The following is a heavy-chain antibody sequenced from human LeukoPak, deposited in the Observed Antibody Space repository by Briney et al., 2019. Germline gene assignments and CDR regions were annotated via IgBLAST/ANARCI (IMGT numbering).Heavy chain of an antibody. J-gene: IGHJ3*02. Sequence: SVKVSCKASGGTFSSYAISWVRQAPGQGLEWMGRIIPIFGTANYAQKFQGRVTITTDESTSTAYMELSSLRSEDTAVYYCVRALVRTYYYDSSSAFDIWGQGTMVTVSS. CDR2: IIPIFGTA. V-gene: IGHV1-69*05. D-gene: IGHD3-22*01. CDR1: GGTFSSYA. CDR3: VRALVRTYYYDSSSAFDI.